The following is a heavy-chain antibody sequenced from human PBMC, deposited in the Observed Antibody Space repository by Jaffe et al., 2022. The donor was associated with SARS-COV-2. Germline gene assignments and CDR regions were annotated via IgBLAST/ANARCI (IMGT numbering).Heavy chain of an antibody. CDR1: GFTFNTYA. CDR2: IRGSGGNT. D-gene: IGHD5-18*01. Sequence: EVQLLESGGGLIQPGGSLRLSCAASGFTFNTYAMNWVRQAPGKGLEWVSTIRGSGGNTFYADSVKGRFTISRDISKNTLFLQMNSLRVEDTAVYYCAKDTLGYNYLFDSWGQGSLVTVSS. CDR3: AKDTLGYNYLFDS. J-gene: IGHJ4*02. V-gene: IGHV3-23*01.